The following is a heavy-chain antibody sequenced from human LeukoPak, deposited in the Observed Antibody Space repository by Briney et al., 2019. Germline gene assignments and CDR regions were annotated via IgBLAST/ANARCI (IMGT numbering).Heavy chain of an antibody. V-gene: IGHV3-23*01. CDR2: ISGSGGST. CDR3: AKWGATGDYFDY. D-gene: IGHD1-26*01. Sequence: GASVKVSCKASGGTFSSYAMSWVRQAPGKGLEWVSAISGSGGSTYYADSVKGRFTISRDNSKNTLYLQMNSLRAEDTAVYYCAKWGATGDYFDYWGQGTLVTVSS. J-gene: IGHJ4*02. CDR1: GGTFSSYA.